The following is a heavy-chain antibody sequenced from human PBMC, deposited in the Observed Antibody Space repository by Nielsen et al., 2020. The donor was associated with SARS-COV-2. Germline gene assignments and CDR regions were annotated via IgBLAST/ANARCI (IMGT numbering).Heavy chain of an antibody. D-gene: IGHD6-25*01. J-gene: IGHJ4*02. CDR1: GFTFSSYA. Sequence: GESLKISCAASGFTFSSYAMSWVRQAPGKGLEWVSAISGSGGSTYYADSVKGRFTISRDNSKNTLYLQMNSLRAEDTAVYYCAKDRRSSARWEYWGQGTLVTVSS. CDR2: ISGSGGST. CDR3: AKDRRSSARWEY. V-gene: IGHV3-23*01.